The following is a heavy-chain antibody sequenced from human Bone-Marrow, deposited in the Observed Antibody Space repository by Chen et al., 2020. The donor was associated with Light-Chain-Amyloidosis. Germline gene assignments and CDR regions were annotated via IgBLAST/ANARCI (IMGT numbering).Heavy chain of an antibody. CDR1: GYTFTSYG. J-gene: IGHJ4*02. CDR2: INPYNGNT. Sequence: QVQLVQSGAEVKKPGASVKVSCQASGYTFTSYGITWVRQAPGQGLERMGWINPYNGNTDYGQKLQGRVTMTADTSTSTVYMELRSLSSDDTAVYYCARGPYCRTTSCYTKADYWGQGTLVTVSS. D-gene: IGHD2-2*02. CDR3: ARGPYCRTTSCYTKADY. V-gene: IGHV1-18*01.